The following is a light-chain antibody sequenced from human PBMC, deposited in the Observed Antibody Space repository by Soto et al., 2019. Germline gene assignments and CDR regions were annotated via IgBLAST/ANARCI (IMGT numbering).Light chain of an antibody. Sequence: ETVMTQSPATLSLSPGERATLSCRASQSVSSKLVWYQQKPGQAPRFLIYGASTRATGIPARFRGSGSGTEFTLTIDSLQPEDVATYYCLQNNNYPLTFGGGTKVEIK. CDR1: QSVSSK. CDR2: GAS. V-gene: IGKV3-15*01. J-gene: IGKJ4*01. CDR3: LQNNNYPLT.